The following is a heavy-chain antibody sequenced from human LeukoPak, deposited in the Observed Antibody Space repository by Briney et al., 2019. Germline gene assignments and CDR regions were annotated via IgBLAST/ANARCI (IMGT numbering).Heavy chain of an antibody. CDR3: ARAVGYPDSIFGVVMGY. Sequence: ASVKVSCKASGYTFTSYGISWVRQAPGQGLEWMGWISAYNGNTNYAQKLQGRVTMTTDTSTSTAYMEPRSLRSDDTAVYYCARAVGYPDSIFGVVMGYWGQGTLVTVSS. V-gene: IGHV1-18*01. CDR2: ISAYNGNT. CDR1: GYTFTSYG. J-gene: IGHJ4*02. D-gene: IGHD3-3*01.